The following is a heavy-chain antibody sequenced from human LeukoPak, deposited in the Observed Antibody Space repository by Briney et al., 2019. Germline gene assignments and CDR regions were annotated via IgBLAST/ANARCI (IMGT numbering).Heavy chain of an antibody. D-gene: IGHD3-16*01. CDR2: IYYSGST. CDR1: GGSISSGGYS. Sequence: SQTLSLTCTVSGGSISSGGYSWSWIRQPPGKGLEWIGYIYYSGSTNYNPSLKSRVTISVDTSKNQFSLKLSSVTAADTAVYYCARGGSNYVGEFDYWGQGTLVTVSS. CDR3: ARGGSNYVGEFDY. V-gene: IGHV4-61*08. J-gene: IGHJ4*02.